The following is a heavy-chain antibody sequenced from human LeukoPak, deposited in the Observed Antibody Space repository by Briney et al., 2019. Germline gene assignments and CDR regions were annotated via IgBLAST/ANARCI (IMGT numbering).Heavy chain of an antibody. V-gene: IGHV3-21*04. D-gene: IGHD6-19*01. Sequence: PGGSLRLSCAASGFILSDYNMNWVRQAPGKGLEWVSFISGSGTNIYYADSVKGRFTISRDNSKNSLYLQMNTLRAEDTAVYYCAKGGVAGYYFDYWGQGTLVTVSS. CDR3: AKGGVAGYYFDY. CDR2: ISGSGTNI. J-gene: IGHJ4*02. CDR1: GFILSDYN.